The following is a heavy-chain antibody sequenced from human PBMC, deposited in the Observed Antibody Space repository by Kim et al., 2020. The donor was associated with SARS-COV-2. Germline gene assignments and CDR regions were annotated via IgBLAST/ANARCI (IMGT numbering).Heavy chain of an antibody. D-gene: IGHD4-17*01. J-gene: IGHJ4*02. CDR3: ARDVGDYGDEYFEY. CDR2: ILYDGTNK. CDR1: GFTFSNHA. Sequence: GGSLRLSCTASGFTFSNHAMHWVRQAPGKGPEWVAVILYDGTNKYYVDSVKGRFTISRDNSKNTVYLQMNFLRGEDTAIYYCARDVGDYGDEYFEYWGQGTLVTVSS. V-gene: IGHV3-30*04.